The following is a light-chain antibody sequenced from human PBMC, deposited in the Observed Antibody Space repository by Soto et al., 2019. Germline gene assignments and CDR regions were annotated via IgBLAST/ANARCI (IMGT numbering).Light chain of an antibody. V-gene: IGKV1-33*01. Sequence: DIQMTQSPSSLSASVGDRVTLTCQASQNISKYLNWYQQRPGHAPKLLIYDTANLEKGVPARFSGSGTGTDFTFTVSSLQPEDIATYYCQQYYNLYTFGPGTKLDFK. J-gene: IGKJ3*01. CDR1: QNISKY. CDR2: DTA. CDR3: QQYYNLYT.